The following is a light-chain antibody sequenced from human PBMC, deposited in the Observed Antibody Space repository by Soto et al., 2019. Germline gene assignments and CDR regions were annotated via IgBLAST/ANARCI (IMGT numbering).Light chain of an antibody. CDR3: QHYNSYSRT. J-gene: IGKJ1*01. CDR1: QRISSW. CDR2: DAS. Sequence: DIQMTQSPSTLSASVGDRVTITCRASQRISSWLAWYQQKAGRAPKLLIYDASSLESGVPSRFSGSGYGTEFTLTITTLQPDDFATYDCQHYNSYSRTFGQGTKVEIK. V-gene: IGKV1-5*01.